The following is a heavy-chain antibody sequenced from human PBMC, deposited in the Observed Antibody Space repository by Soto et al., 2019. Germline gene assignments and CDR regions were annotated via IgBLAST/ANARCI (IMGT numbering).Heavy chain of an antibody. Sequence: ASVKVSCKASGYTFINYGISWVRQAPGQGLEWMGWISTYNSNTNYAQKLKGRVTMTTDTSTSTAYMELRSLRFDDTAVYYCARENYDILTGSYWGQGTLVTVSS. V-gene: IGHV1-18*01. D-gene: IGHD3-9*01. CDR3: ARENYDILTGSY. J-gene: IGHJ4*02. CDR2: ISTYNSNT. CDR1: GYTFINYG.